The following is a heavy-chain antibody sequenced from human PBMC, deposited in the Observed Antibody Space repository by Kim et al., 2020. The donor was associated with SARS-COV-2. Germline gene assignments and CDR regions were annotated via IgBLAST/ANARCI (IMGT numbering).Heavy chain of an antibody. V-gene: IGHV3-33*01. CDR2: IWYDGSNK. J-gene: IGHJ4*02. CDR3: ARDREKQWLSFDY. Sequence: GGSLRLSCAASGFTFSSYGMHWVRQAPGKGLEWVAVIWYDGSNKYYADSVKGRFTISRDNSKNTLYLQMNSLRAEDTAVYYCARDREKQWLSFDYWGQGTLVTVSS. D-gene: IGHD6-19*01. CDR1: GFTFSSYG.